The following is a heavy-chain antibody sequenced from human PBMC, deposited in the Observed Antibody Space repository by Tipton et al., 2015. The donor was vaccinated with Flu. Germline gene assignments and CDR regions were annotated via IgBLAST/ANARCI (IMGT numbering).Heavy chain of an antibody. D-gene: IGHD4-11*01. V-gene: IGHV4-59*08. CDR2: ICPGSP. CDR1: GGSISTNY. CDR3: ARRSYSNYVSDPKNWFDP. Sequence: TLSLTCSVSGGSISTNYWSWIRQPPGKGLEWIGNICPGSPYYNPSLKSRVTISVDTSKNQFSLKVISVTAADTAVYYCARRSYSNYVSDPKNWFDPWGQGTLVTVSS. J-gene: IGHJ5*02.